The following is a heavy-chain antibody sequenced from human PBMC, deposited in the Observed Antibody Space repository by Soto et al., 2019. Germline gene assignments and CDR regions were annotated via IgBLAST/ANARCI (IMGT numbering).Heavy chain of an antibody. CDR1: GDSISSYF. J-gene: IGHJ5*01. D-gene: IGHD2-21*02. Sequence: SETLALTCTVSGDSISSYFWSWIRQTAGKGLEWIGRVHTRGSTTYNPSLTSRVTMSVDTSKSQLSLKLTSATAADTAVYHCGREKAVTSTGWCDPWGRGTLVSVSS. CDR2: VHTRGST. CDR3: GREKAVTSTGWCDP. V-gene: IGHV4-4*07.